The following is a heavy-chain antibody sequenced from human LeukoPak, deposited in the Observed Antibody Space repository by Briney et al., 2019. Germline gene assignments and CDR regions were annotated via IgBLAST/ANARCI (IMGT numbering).Heavy chain of an antibody. CDR3: TTDHSGDGYPSGFDY. V-gene: IGHV3-15*07. J-gene: IGHJ4*02. CDR2: IKSKTDGGTT. CDR1: GFTFSNAW. Sequence: GGSLRLSCAASGFTFSNAWMNWVRQAPGKGLEWVGRIKSKTDGGTTDYAAPVKGRFTISRDDSKNTLYLQMNSLKTEDTAVYYCTTDHSGDGYPSGFDYWGQGTLVTVSS. D-gene: IGHD5-24*01.